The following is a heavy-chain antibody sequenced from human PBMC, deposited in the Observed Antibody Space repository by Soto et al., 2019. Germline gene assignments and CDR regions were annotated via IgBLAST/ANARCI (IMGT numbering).Heavy chain of an antibody. CDR1: GFTFSSYA. CDR3: AKEALGYFDS. CDR2: ITTNGNNA. V-gene: IGHV3-23*01. Sequence: EVQLLESGGGLVQPGGSLRLSCAASGFTFSSYAMSWVRQTPGKGLECVSTITTNGNNAYYPDSVKGRFIVSRDNSKNTLYLQLHSLRAEDTATYYCAKEALGYFDSWGQGTLVTVSS. J-gene: IGHJ4*02.